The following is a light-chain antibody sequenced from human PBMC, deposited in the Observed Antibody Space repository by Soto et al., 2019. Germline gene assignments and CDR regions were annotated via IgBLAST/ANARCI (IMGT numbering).Light chain of an antibody. V-gene: IGLV1-40*01. J-gene: IGLJ2*01. CDR1: SSNIGAGFD. Sequence: QSVLTQPPSVSGAPGQRGTISCTGSSSNIGAGFDVHWYQQLPGTAPKLLIFGNSNRPSGVPDRFSGSKSGTSASLAITGLQAEDEADYYCQSYGSSLSGVVFGGGTQLTVL. CDR3: QSYGSSLSGVV. CDR2: GNS.